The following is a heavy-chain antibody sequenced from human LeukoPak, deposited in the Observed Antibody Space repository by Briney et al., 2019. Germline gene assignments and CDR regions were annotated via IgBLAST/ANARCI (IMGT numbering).Heavy chain of an antibody. Sequence: SETLSLTCTVSGGSIGSGYYWAWIRQPPGKGLEWIGSIHYGGTTHYNPSLQSRVTISADTSKNQFALDLRSVTAADAAVYYCTRDIGDFVSDFWGQGTLVTVSS. J-gene: IGHJ4*02. V-gene: IGHV4-39*02. CDR1: GGSIGSGYY. CDR3: TRDIGDFVSDF. CDR2: IHYGGTT. D-gene: IGHD2-21*02.